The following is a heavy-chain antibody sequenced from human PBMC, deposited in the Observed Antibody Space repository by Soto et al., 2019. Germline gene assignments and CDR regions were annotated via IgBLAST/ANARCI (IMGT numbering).Heavy chain of an antibody. J-gene: IGHJ4*02. D-gene: IGHD2-21*02. Sequence: QVQLVQSGAEEKKPGASVKVSFKASGYTFTSYAMHWVRQAPGQRLEWMGWINAGNGNTKYSQKFHGRVTITRNTSASTAYMELSSLRSEDTAVYYCARSIVVVTALDYWGQGTLVTVSS. CDR2: INAGNGNT. CDR3: ARSIVVVTALDY. V-gene: IGHV1-3*05. CDR1: GYTFTSYA.